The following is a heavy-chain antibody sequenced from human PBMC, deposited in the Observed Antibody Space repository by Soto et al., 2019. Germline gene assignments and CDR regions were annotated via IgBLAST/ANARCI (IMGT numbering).Heavy chain of an antibody. Sequence: ASVKFSCKASGYTFTSYAMHWVRQAPGQRLECMGWSNAGDGNTKYSQEFQGRVTITRXTXXSXXXMXLXXLRXEXMAVYYCARIKERSGPYYLDLRGPGTQVTVSS. V-gene: IGHV1-3*02. CDR1: GYTFTSYA. CDR2: SNAGDGNT. CDR3: ARIKERSGPYYLDL. J-gene: IGHJ5*02. D-gene: IGHD1-26*01.